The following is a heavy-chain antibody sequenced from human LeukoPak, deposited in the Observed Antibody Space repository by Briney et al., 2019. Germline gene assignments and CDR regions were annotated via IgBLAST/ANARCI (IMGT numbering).Heavy chain of an antibody. J-gene: IGHJ4*02. CDR2: IYYSGST. CDR1: GGSISSGGYY. CDR3: ASQSSGHPNLNDY. D-gene: IGHD3-22*01. Sequence: SETLSLTCTVSGGSISSGGYYWSWIRQHPGKGLEWIGYIYYSGSTYYNPSLKSRVTISVDTSKNQFSLKLSSVTAADTAVYYCASQSSGHPNLNDYWGQGTLVTVPS. V-gene: IGHV4-31*03.